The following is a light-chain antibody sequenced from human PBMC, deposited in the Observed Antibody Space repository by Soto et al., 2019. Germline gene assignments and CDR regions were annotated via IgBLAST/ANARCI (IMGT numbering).Light chain of an antibody. CDR3: QQYYGSTWT. Sequence: DIVMTQSPDSLAVSLGERATINCKSSQSVLYSSNNKNYLAWYQQKPGQPPKLLIYWASTRQSGVPDRFSGSGSGTDFTLTISSLQAEDVAVYYCQQYYGSTWTFGQGNKVEIK. J-gene: IGKJ1*01. V-gene: IGKV4-1*01. CDR2: WAS. CDR1: QSVLYSSNNKNY.